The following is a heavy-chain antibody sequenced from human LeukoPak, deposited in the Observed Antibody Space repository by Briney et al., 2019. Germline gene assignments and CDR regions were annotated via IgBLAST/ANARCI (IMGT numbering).Heavy chain of an antibody. D-gene: IGHD3-22*01. Sequence: PSETLSLTCTVSGGSISSGGYYWSWIRQHPGKGLEWIGYIYYSGSTYYNPSLKSRVTISVDTSKNQFSLKLSSVTAADTAVYYCARGPRGYYYDSSGYRPDARYYYYYYGMDVWGQGTTVTVSS. CDR2: IYYSGST. CDR1: GGSISSGGYY. J-gene: IGHJ6*02. V-gene: IGHV4-31*03. CDR3: ARGPRGYYYDSSGYRPDARYYYYYYGMDV.